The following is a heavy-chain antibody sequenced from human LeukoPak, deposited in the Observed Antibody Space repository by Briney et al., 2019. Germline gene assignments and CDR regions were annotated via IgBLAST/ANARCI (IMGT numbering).Heavy chain of an antibody. V-gene: IGHV4-59*01. CDR1: GDSITTYY. CDR2: INYIGST. J-gene: IGHJ5*02. Sequence: SETLSLTCTVPGDSITTYYWSWIRQPPRKGLEWIGYINYIGSTNYNPSLKNRVSISADISKTQFTLRLRSVTAADTAVYFCARGVTAAASSWGQGTLVTVSS. D-gene: IGHD6-13*01. CDR3: ARGVTAAASS.